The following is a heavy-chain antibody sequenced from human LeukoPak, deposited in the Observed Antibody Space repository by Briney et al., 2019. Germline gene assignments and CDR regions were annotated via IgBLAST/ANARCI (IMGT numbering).Heavy chain of an antibody. V-gene: IGHV4-59*11. CDR2: IYYTGST. CDR1: GGSISGHY. Sequence: PSETLSLTCTVSGGSISGHYWSWIRQPPGRGFEWTAYIYYTGSTKYNPYLKSRATISVDTSENQFSLKLTSVTAADTALYYCARYIRSGDYYMDVWGKGTTVTVSS. J-gene: IGHJ6*03. CDR3: ARYIRSGDYYMDV. D-gene: IGHD3-3*01.